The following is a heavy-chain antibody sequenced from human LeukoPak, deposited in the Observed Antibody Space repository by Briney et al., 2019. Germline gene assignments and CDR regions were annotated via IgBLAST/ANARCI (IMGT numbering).Heavy chain of an antibody. Sequence: PGGSLRLSCAASGFTFSSHAMSWVRQAPGKGLEWVSGVTSSGSSTWYADSVKGRFTISRDNSKNILFLQMSSLAVEDRAIYYCAKGIGSSWGQGTLVTVSS. CDR2: VTSSGSST. J-gene: IGHJ4*02. V-gene: IGHV3-23*01. CDR1: GFTFSSHA. D-gene: IGHD2-2*01. CDR3: AKGIGSS.